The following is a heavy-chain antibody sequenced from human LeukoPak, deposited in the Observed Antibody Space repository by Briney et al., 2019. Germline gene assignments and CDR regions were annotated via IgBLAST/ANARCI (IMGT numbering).Heavy chain of an antibody. V-gene: IGHV1-69*13. CDR1: GGTFSSYA. J-gene: IGHJ6*02. CDR2: IIPIFGTA. D-gene: IGHD1-20*01. CDR3: ARVTAYYYYGTDV. Sequence: SVKVSCKASGGTFSSYAISWVRQAPGQGLEWMGGIIPIFGTANYAQKFQGRVTITADESTSTAYMELSSLRSEDTAVYYCARVTAYYYYGTDVWGQGTTVTVSS.